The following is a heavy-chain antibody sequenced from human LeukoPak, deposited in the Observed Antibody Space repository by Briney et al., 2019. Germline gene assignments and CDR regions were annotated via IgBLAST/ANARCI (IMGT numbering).Heavy chain of an antibody. V-gene: IGHV3-20*04. CDR2: INWNGGST. Sequence: GGSLRLSCAASGFTFDDYGMSWVRQAPGKGLEWVSGINWNGGSTGYADSVKGRFTISRDNAKHSLYLQMNSLRAEDTALYYCARAFKYSMSGYYFDYWGQGTLVTVSS. D-gene: IGHD2-21*01. J-gene: IGHJ4*02. CDR1: GFTFDDYG. CDR3: ARAFKYSMSGYYFDY.